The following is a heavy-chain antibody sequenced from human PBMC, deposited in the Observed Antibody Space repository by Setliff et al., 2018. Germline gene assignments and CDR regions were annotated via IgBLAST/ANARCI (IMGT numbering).Heavy chain of an antibody. V-gene: IGHV4-59*01. CDR2: IYYSGST. Sequence: KSSETLSLTCTVSGGSISSYYWSWIRQPPGKGLEWIGYIYYSGSTNYNPSLKSRVTISVDTSKNQSSLKLSSAADTAVYYCAREGYYNFWSGFMDVWGQGTTVTVSS. CDR3: AREGYYNFWSGFMDV. J-gene: IGHJ6*02. CDR1: GGSISSYY. D-gene: IGHD3-3*01.